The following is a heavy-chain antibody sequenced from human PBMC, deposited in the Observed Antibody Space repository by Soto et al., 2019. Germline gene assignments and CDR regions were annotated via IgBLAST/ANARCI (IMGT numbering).Heavy chain of an antibody. CDR2: IIPIFGTA. CDR3: ARDRLDSVVVPAAIPPWYYYGMDV. D-gene: IGHD2-2*02. CDR1: GGTFSSYA. J-gene: IGHJ6*02. Sequence: QVPLVQSGAEVKKPGSSVKVSCKASGGTFSSYAISWVRQAPGQGLEWMGGIIPIFGTANYAQKFQGRVTITADKSTSTAYMELSSLRSEDTGVYYCARDRLDSVVVPAAIPPWYYYGMDVWGQGTTVTVSS. V-gene: IGHV1-69*06.